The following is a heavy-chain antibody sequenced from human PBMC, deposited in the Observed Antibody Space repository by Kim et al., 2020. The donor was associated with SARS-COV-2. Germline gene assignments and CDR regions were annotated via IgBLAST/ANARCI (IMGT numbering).Heavy chain of an antibody. CDR1: GFTFSSYG. CDR3: AKVRTPIYYGSSTSGVFFDY. Sequence: GGSLRLSCAASGFTFSSYGMHWVRQAPGKGLEWVAVISYDGSNKYYADSVKGRFTISRDNSKNTLYLQMNSLRAEDTAVYYCAKVRTPIYYGSSTSGVFFDYWGQGTLVTVSS. V-gene: IGHV3-30*18. J-gene: IGHJ4*02. D-gene: IGHD3-10*01. CDR2: ISYDGSNK.